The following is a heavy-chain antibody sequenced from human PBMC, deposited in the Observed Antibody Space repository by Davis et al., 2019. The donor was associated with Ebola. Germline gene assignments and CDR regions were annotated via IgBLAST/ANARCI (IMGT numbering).Heavy chain of an antibody. CDR2: ISSGGGAP. Sequence: PGGSLRLSCAASGFTFSSYGMHWVRQAPGKGLEWVSDISSGGGAPYYADSVKGRFTTFRDNPKNTLYLQMNSLRADDTAVYYCAKQRGVGAIDYDYWGRGTVVTVSS. J-gene: IGHJ4*02. CDR3: AKQRGVGAIDYDY. CDR1: GFTFSSYG. V-gene: IGHV3-23*01. D-gene: IGHD1-26*01.